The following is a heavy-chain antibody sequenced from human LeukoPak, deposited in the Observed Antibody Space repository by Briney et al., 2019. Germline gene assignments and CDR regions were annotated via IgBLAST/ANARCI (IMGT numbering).Heavy chain of an antibody. D-gene: IGHD1-26*01. Sequence: GGSLRLSCAASGFTFSSFAMSWVRQAPGMGLEWVSSVSGSGGGTYYADSVKGRFTISRDTSKNTLYLQMNSLRAEDTAVYYCAKGRYSGSYYNWFDPWGQGTLVTVSS. CDR3: AKGRYSGSYYNWFDP. CDR2: VSGSGGGT. J-gene: IGHJ5*02. CDR1: GFTFSSFA. V-gene: IGHV3-23*01.